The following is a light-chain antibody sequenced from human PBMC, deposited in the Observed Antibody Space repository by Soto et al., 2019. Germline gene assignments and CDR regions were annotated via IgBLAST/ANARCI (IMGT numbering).Light chain of an antibody. CDR2: RNN. CDR3: AAWYDSLSGPVV. CDR1: SSNIGSNY. V-gene: IGLV1-47*01. J-gene: IGLJ2*01. Sequence: QLVLTQPPSASGTPGQRVTISCSGSSSNIGSNYVYWYQQLPGTAPKLLIYRNNQRPSGVPDRFSGSKSGTSASLAISGLRSEDEADYYCAAWYDSLSGPVVFGGGTKLTVL.